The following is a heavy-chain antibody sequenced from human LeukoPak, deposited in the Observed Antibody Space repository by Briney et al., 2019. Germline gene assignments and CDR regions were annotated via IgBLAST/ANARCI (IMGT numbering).Heavy chain of an antibody. V-gene: IGHV1-46*01. D-gene: IGHD3-22*01. CDR3: ARETNYYDSSGNPYMDV. J-gene: IGHJ6*03. Sequence: ASVKVSCKASGYTFTSYYMHWVRQAPGQGLEWMGIINPSGGSTRYAQKFQGRVTMTRDTSTSTVYMELSSLRSEDTAVYYCARETNYYDSSGNPYMDVWGKGTTVTISS. CDR1: GYTFTSYY. CDR2: INPSGGST.